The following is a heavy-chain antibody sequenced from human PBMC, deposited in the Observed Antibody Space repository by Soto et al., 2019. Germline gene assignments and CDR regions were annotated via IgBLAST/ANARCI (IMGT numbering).Heavy chain of an antibody. J-gene: IGHJ4*02. D-gene: IGHD3-22*01. CDR2: INHSGST. Sequence: QVQPQQWGAGLLKPSETLSLTCAVYGGSFSGYYWSWIRQPPGKGLEWIGEINHSGSTNYNPSLKSRVTISVDTSKNQFSLKLSSVTAADTAVYYCARGASGYYDSSGYYSPYYFDYWGQGTLVTVSS. CDR3: ARGASGYYDSSGYYSPYYFDY. CDR1: GGSFSGYY. V-gene: IGHV4-34*01.